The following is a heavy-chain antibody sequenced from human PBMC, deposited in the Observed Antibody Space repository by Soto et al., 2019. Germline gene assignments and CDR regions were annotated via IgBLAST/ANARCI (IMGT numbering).Heavy chain of an antibody. D-gene: IGHD6-13*01. J-gene: IGHJ6*02. Sequence: SVNGSCKASGYTFTSYGISWVRPAPLQGLDCMGWISAYNGNTNYAQNLQGRVTMPTDTSTSTSYMELRSLRSDDTAVYYCAGDQYSRSWYATIYYYYGMDVWGEWTTVTVSS. CDR1: GYTFTSYG. CDR3: AGDQYSRSWYATIYYYYGMDV. V-gene: IGHV1-18*04. CDR2: ISAYNGNT.